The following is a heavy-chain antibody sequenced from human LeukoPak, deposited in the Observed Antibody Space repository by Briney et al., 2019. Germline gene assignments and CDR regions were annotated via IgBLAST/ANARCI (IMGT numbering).Heavy chain of an antibody. Sequence: PGGSLRLSCAASGFTFSSYEMNWVRQAPGKGLERVSYISSSGSTIYYADSVKGRFTISRDNAKNSLYLQMNSLRAEDTAVYYCGGGGGGYSGYDETGSFGYWGQGTLVTVSS. CDR3: GGGGGGYSGYDETGSFGY. CDR1: GFTFSSYE. D-gene: IGHD5-12*01. CDR2: ISSSGSTI. J-gene: IGHJ4*02. V-gene: IGHV3-48*03.